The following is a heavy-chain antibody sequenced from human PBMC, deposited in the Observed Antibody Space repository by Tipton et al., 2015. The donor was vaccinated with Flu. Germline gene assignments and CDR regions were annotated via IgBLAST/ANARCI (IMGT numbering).Heavy chain of an antibody. CDR2: IQYSGHT. D-gene: IGHD3-10*01. Sequence: TLSLTCSVSGGSINSSYWSWIWQSPGKGLEWIGNIQYSGHTNYNPSLKSRVTIAVDTSKNQFSLQLSSVAAADTAVYYCARHVDRSWMLEFWGQGTLVTVSS. CDR1: GGSINSSY. CDR3: ARHVDRSWMLEF. V-gene: IGHV4-59*01. J-gene: IGHJ4*02.